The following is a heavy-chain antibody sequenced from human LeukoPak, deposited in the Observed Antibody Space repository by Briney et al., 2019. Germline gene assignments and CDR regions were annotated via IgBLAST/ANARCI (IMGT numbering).Heavy chain of an antibody. Sequence: SETLSLTCAVYGGSFSGYYWSWIRQPPGKGLEWIGEINHSGSTNYNPSLKSRVTISVDTSKNLFSLKLSSATAADTAVYYCARHRPSYSGSKNWFDPWGQGTLVTVSS. J-gene: IGHJ5*02. V-gene: IGHV4-34*01. CDR1: GGSFSGYY. D-gene: IGHD6-13*01. CDR2: INHSGST. CDR3: ARHRPSYSGSKNWFDP.